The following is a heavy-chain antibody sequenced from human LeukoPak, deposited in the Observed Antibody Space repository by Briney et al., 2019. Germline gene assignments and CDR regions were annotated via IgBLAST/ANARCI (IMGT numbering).Heavy chain of an antibody. Sequence: QPGRSLRLSCAASGFTFSSYAMSWVRQAPGKGLEWVSGISGTGGTTYYADSVKGRFTISRDNSKNTLYLQMDSLRAEDTAIYYCARDRYRESSSWFLDYWGQGTLVTVSS. V-gene: IGHV3-23*01. CDR1: GFTFSSYA. D-gene: IGHD6-13*01. J-gene: IGHJ4*02. CDR2: ISGTGGTT. CDR3: ARDRYRESSSWFLDY.